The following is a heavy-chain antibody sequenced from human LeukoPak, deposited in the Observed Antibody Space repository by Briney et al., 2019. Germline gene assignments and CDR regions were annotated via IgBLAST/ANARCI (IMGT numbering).Heavy chain of an antibody. J-gene: IGHJ4*02. CDR3: ARGTQLATERFIDY. V-gene: IGHV4-34*01. Sequence: SETLSLTCAVYGGSFSGYYWSWVRQPPGKGLEWIGEINHSGSTNYNVSLESRVTISVDTSKNQFSLKLSSVTAADTAVYYCARGTQLATERFIDYWGQGTLVTVSS. D-gene: IGHD6-13*01. CDR1: GGSFSGYY. CDR2: INHSGST.